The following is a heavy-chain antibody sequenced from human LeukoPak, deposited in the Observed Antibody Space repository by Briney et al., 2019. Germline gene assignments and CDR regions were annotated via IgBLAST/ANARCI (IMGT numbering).Heavy chain of an antibody. Sequence: ASVKVSCKASGYTFTSYDINWVRQATGQGLEWMGWMNPNSGNTGYAQKFQGRVTMTRNTSISTAYMELSSLRSEDTAVYYCARGAPDSKWGDFDLWGRGTLVTVSS. J-gene: IGHJ2*01. CDR1: GYTFTSYD. D-gene: IGHD1-26*01. CDR3: ARGAPDSKWGDFDL. V-gene: IGHV1-8*01. CDR2: MNPNSGNT.